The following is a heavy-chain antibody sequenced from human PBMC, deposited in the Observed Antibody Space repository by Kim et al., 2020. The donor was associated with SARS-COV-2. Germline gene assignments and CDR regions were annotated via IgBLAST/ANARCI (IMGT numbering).Heavy chain of an antibody. CDR2: IIPIFGTA. D-gene: IGHD5-18*01. CDR3: ARVTSGYSYGYYYYGMDV. CDR1: GGTFSSYA. V-gene: IGHV1-69*13. Sequence: SVKVSCKASGGTFSSYAISWVRQAPGQGLEWMGGIIPIFGTANYAQKFQGRVTITADESTSTAYMELSSLRSEDTAVYYCARVTSGYSYGYYYYGMDVWGQGTTVTVSS. J-gene: IGHJ6*02.